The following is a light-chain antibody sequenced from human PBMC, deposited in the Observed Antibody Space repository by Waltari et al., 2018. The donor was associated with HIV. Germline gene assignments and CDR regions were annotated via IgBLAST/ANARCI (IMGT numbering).Light chain of an antibody. CDR3: AAWDDILSGLV. CDR2: RNC. Sequence: QSVLTQPPSASGTPGQRVTSSCSGSNSNIGTNYVYWYQQLPGTTPKLIISRNCTRPSGVLDRISGSKAGTTASLPISGLRSEDEAAYYCAAWDDILSGLVFGGGTKLTVL. J-gene: IGLJ3*02. V-gene: IGLV1-47*01. CDR1: NSNIGTNY.